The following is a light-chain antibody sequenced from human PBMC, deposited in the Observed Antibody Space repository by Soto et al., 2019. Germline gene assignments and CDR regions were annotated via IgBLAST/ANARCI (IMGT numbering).Light chain of an antibody. V-gene: IGKV3-20*01. Sequence: ELVSTQSPGTLSLSPGDSATLSCRASQSVSSSYLAWYQQKPGQAPRLLIYGESSRATGIPDRFSGSGSGTDLTLTISRLEPEDFAVYYCQQYGSSSLTFGGGTKVDIK. CDR1: QSVSSSY. J-gene: IGKJ4*01. CDR2: GES. CDR3: QQYGSSSLT.